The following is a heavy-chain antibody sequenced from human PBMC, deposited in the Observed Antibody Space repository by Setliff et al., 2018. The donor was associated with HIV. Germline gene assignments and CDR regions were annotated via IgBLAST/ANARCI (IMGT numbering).Heavy chain of an antibody. V-gene: IGHV4-34*01. J-gene: IGHJ5*02. CDR1: NASFSDYF. CDR2: INYSGNT. Sequence: PSETLSLTCAVYNASFSDYFWAWVRQPPGKGLEWIGEINYSGNTNYNPSLKTRVTISVDKSKNQFFLNLKSVTAADTAVYFCAREYSGSGINFNPLTWGQGTLVTVSS. D-gene: IGHD3-10*01. CDR3: AREYSGSGINFNPLT.